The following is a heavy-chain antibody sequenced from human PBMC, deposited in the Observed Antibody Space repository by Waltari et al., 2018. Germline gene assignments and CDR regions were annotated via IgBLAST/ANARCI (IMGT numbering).Heavy chain of an antibody. CDR3: ARDSVNGDYVTYWGY. CDR2: IIPIFGTA. J-gene: IGHJ4*02. V-gene: IGHV1-69*08. D-gene: IGHD4-17*01. CDR1: GGPFSSYA. Sequence: QVQLVQSGAEVKKPGSSVKVSCKPSGGPFSSYAISWVRQAPGHGLEWMGRIIPIFGTANYAQKFQGRVTITADKSTSTAYMELSSLRSEDTAVYYCARDSVNGDYVTYWGYWGQGTLVTVSS.